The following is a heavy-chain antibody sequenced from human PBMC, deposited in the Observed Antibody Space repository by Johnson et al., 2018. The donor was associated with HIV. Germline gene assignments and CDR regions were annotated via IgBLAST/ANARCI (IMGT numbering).Heavy chain of an antibody. V-gene: IGHV3-30-3*01. CDR1: GFPFRDSA. CDR3: ARGPPPFARFGVAAKPNDAFDI. J-gene: IGHJ3*02. D-gene: IGHD3-3*01. CDR2: IIFDGVYK. Sequence: VQLVESGGGVVQPGTSLTLSCAASGFPFRDSAMHWVRQAPGRGMEWLAVIIFDGVYKHHAESVRGRFTISRDNSKATVYLQMNSLRGEDTAVCYCARGPPPFARFGVAAKPNDAFDIWGQGTMVTVSS.